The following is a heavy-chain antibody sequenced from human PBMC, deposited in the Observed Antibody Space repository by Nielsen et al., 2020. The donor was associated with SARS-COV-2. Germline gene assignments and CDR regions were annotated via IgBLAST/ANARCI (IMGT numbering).Heavy chain of an antibody. CDR1: GFSFSSYS. CDR2: ISTASTYI. D-gene: IGHD4-17*01. Sequence: GESLKISCAASGFSFSSYSMNWVRQAPGKGLEWVSSISTASTYIYYADSLQGRFTTSRDNAKNSLYLQMNSLRAEDTAVYYCARRPTTVTSGAFDMWGQGTMVTVSS. CDR3: ARRPTTVTSGAFDM. J-gene: IGHJ3*02. V-gene: IGHV3-21*01.